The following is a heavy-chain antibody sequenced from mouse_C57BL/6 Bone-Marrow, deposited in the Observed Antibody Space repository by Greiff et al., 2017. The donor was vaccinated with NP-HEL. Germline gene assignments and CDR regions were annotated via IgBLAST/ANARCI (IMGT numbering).Heavy chain of an antibody. CDR1: GFTFSSYA. Sequence: DVMLVESGEGLVKPGGSLKLSCAASGFTFSSYAMSWVRQTPEKRLEWVAYISSGGDYIYYADTVKGRFTISRDNARNTLYLQMSSLKSEDTAMYYCTRDRPGYGYFDYWGQGTTLTVSS. D-gene: IGHD1-2*01. CDR3: TRDRPGYGYFDY. V-gene: IGHV5-9-1*02. CDR2: ISSGGDYI. J-gene: IGHJ2*01.